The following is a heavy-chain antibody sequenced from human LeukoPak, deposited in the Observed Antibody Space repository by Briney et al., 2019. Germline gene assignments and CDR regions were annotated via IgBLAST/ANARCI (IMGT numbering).Heavy chain of an antibody. J-gene: IGHJ4*02. CDR2: IYPGDSDT. V-gene: IGHV5-51*01. D-gene: IGHD6-13*01. Sequence: VESLQISCKGSGSSFTSYWIGWVRPMPGKGLEWMGIIYPGDSDTRYSPSFQGQVTISADKSISTAYLQWSSLKASDTAMYYCARLISWGIAAHYYFDYWGQGTLVTVSS. CDR3: ARLISWGIAAHYYFDY. CDR1: GSSFTSYW.